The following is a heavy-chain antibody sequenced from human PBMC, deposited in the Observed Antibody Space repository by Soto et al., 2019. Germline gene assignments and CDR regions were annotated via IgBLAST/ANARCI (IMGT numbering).Heavy chain of an antibody. J-gene: IGHJ4*02. CDR1: GGSFSGYF. D-gene: IGHD3-22*01. Sequence: QVQLQQWGAGLLKPSETLSLTCAVYGGSFSGYFWSWIRQPPGKGLEWIREINHSGSTNYNPSLKSRVTISVDTSKNQFSLNLRSVTAADTAVYYCARGITMIAPDKYYLDSWGQGNLVTVSS. V-gene: IGHV4-34*01. CDR2: INHSGST. CDR3: ARGITMIAPDKYYLDS.